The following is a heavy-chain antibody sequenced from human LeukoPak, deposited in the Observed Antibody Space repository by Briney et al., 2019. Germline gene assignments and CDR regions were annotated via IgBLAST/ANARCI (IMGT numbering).Heavy chain of an antibody. D-gene: IGHD1-1*01. J-gene: IGHJ5*02. Sequence: SETLSLTCAVYGESLGRHYWAWIRQSPGKGLEWIGEINLRGSTNYNPSFKSRVTISQDTSKNQFSLKLTSMTSADTAVYYCARGGPYLSAMWYSHPSNYFDPWGQGTVVTVSS. CDR1: GESLGRHY. CDR2: INLRGST. CDR3: ARGGPYLSAMWYSHPSNYFDP. V-gene: IGHV4-34*01.